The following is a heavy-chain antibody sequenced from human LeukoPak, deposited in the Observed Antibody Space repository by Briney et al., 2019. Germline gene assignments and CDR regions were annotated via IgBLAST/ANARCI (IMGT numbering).Heavy chain of an antibody. CDR1: GFTFSGSA. CDR3: TRQLGYGGKARG. V-gene: IGHV3-73*01. J-gene: IGHJ4*02. Sequence: GGSLRLSCAASGFTFSGSAMHWVRQASGKGLEWVGRIRSKANSYATAYAASVKGRFTISRDDSKNTAYLQMNSLKTEDTAVYYCTRQLGYGGKARGWGQGTQVTVSS. D-gene: IGHD4-23*01. CDR2: IRSKANSYAT.